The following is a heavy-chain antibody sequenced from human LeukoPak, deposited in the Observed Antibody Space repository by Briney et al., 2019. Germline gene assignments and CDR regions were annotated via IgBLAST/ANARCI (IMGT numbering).Heavy chain of an antibody. CDR1: GGSISSYY. CDR2: IYTSGST. V-gene: IGHV4-4*07. Sequence: PSETLSLTCTVSGGSISSYYWSWIRQPAGKGLEWIGRIYTSGSTNYNPSLKSRVTMSVDTSKNQFSLNLRSVTAADTAIYYCARDRVDSSGYYYYYGIDVWGQGTAVTVSS. CDR3: ARDRVDSSGYYYYYGIDV. D-gene: IGHD3-22*01. J-gene: IGHJ6*02.